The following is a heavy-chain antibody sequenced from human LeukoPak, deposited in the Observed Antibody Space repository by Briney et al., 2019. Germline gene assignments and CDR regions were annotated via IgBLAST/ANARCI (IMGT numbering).Heavy chain of an antibody. V-gene: IGHV4-31*03. CDR2: IYYSGST. CDR3: ARGHVDYYFDY. D-gene: IGHD2-21*01. J-gene: IGHJ4*02. CDR1: GGSISSGGSY. Sequence: SETLSLTCTVSGGSISSGGSYWSWIRHHPGKGLEWFGCIYYSGSTYYNPSLKRRVSISVDTAKNQFSLKLNSVTAADTAVYYCARGHVDYYFDYWGQGTLVTVSS.